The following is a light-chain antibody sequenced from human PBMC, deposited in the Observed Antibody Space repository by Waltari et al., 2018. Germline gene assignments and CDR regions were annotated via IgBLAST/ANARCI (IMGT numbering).Light chain of an antibody. J-gene: IGLJ3*02. V-gene: IGLV2-23*02. CDR3: CSYAGSRTWV. Sequence: QSALTQPASVSGSPGQSISISCIATSSDIGTFHLFSWYLQYPGTAPKLLIYYVSQRPSGVSNRFSGSKSGNTASLTISGLQAEDEAIYYCCSYAGSRTWVFGGGAKLTVL. CDR1: SSDIGTFHL. CDR2: YVS.